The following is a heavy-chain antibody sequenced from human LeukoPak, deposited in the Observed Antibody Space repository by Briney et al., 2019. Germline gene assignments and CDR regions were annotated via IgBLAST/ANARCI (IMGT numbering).Heavy chain of an antibody. CDR3: AVEAQVRGVIFDY. CDR1: GYTFTSYY. CDR2: INPSGGST. D-gene: IGHD3-10*01. J-gene: IGHJ4*02. V-gene: IGHV1-46*01. Sequence: ASVKVSCEASGYTFTSYYMHWVRQAPGQGLEWMGIINPSGGSTSYGQKFQGRVTMTRDTSTSTVYMELSSLRSEDTAVYYCAVEAQVRGVIFDYWGQGTLVTVSS.